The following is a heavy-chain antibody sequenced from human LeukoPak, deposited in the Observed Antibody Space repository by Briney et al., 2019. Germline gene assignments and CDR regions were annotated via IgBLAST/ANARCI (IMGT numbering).Heavy chain of an antibody. J-gene: IGHJ6*03. CDR3: ARQGWNPLVAAADYYYYYMDV. Sequence: GESLKISCKGSGYSFTSYWIGWVRQMPGKGLEWMGIIYPGDSDTRYGPSFQGQVTISADKSISTAYLQWSSLKASDTAMYYCARQGWNPLVAAADYYYYYMDVWGKGTTVTVSS. D-gene: IGHD1-1*01. CDR1: GYSFTSYW. CDR2: IYPGDSDT. V-gene: IGHV5-51*01.